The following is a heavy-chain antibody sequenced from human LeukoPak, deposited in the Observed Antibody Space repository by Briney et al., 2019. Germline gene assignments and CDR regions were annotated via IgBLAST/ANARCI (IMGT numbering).Heavy chain of an antibody. CDR1: GFTMRNHW. Sequence: PGGSLRLSCAASGFTMRNHWMSWVRQAPGKGLEWVANIKQDGSEKYYVDSVKGRFTISRDNAKNSLYLQMNSLRAEDTAVYYCARDNGYSYGLYYYYYGMDVWGQGTTVTVSS. D-gene: IGHD5-18*01. CDR3: ARDNGYSYGLYYYYYGMDV. J-gene: IGHJ6*02. V-gene: IGHV3-7*01. CDR2: IKQDGSEK.